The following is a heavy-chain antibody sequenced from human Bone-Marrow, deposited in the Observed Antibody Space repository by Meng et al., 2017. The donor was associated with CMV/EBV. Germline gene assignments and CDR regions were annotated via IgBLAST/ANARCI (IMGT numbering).Heavy chain of an antibody. CDR3: VSRYSWELFDF. D-gene: IGHD1-26*01. CDR1: GGSFSVYY. V-gene: IGHV4-34*01. CDR2: INHIGGT. J-gene: IGHJ4*02. Sequence: PTCAVYGGSFSVYYWSWIRQPPGKGLEWIGEINHIGGTKYNPSLKSRVTISVDTSKNQFSLKLTSVTAADTAVYYCVSRYSWELFDFWGQGTLVTVSS.